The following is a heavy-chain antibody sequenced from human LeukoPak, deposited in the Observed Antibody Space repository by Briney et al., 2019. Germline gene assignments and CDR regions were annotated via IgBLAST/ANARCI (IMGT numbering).Heavy chain of an antibody. J-gene: IGHJ5*02. D-gene: IGHD1-26*01. V-gene: IGHV1-2*02. CDR1: GYTFTGYY. Sequence: ASVKVSRKASGYTFTGYYMHCVRQAPGQGLEWMGWINPNSGGTNYAQKFQGRVTMTRDTSISTAYMELSRLRSDDTAVYYCARGEWELLSWFDPWGQGTLVTVSS. CDR3: ARGEWELLSWFDP. CDR2: INPNSGGT.